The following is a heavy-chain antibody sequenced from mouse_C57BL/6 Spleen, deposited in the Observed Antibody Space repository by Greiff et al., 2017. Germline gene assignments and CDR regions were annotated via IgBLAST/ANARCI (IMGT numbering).Heavy chain of an antibody. CDR2: ISSGSSTI. V-gene: IGHV5-17*01. D-gene: IGHD1-1*01. CDR1: GFTFSDYG. Sequence: EVKLVESGGGLVKPGGSLKLSCAASGFTFSDYGMHWVRQAPEKGLEWVAYISSGSSTIYYADTVKGRFTISRDKAKNTLFLQMTSLRSEDTSMYYCARGRLSFAYWGQGTLVTVSA. CDR3: ARGRLSFAY. J-gene: IGHJ3*01.